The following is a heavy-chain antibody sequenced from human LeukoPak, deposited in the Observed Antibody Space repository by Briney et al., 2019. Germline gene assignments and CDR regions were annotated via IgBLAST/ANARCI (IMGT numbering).Heavy chain of an antibody. Sequence: ASVKVSCKASGHTFTDYYMHWVRQAPGQGFEWMGWINLNSGGTNYAQKFQGRVTMARDTSISTAYMELTSLRSDDTAVYYCTRGLSIATRPAYYFDYWGQGTLVTVSS. CDR1: GHTFTDYY. D-gene: IGHD6-6*01. V-gene: IGHV1-2*02. CDR3: TRGLSIATRPAYYFDY. J-gene: IGHJ4*02. CDR2: INLNSGGT.